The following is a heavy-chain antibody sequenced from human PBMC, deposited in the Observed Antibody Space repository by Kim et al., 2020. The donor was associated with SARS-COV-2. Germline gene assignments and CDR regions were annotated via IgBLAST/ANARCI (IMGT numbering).Heavy chain of an antibody. CDR1: GDSVSSNSAA. Sequence: SQTLSLTCAISGDSVSSNSAAWNWIRQSPSRGLEWLGRTFYRSKWYYEYALSVKSRITVNPDTSKNQFSLQLKSGTPEDTAVYYCVGGGGWNTWGQGTLVTVSS. V-gene: IGHV6-1*01. CDR3: VGGGGWNT. J-gene: IGHJ5*02. CDR2: TFYRSKWYY. D-gene: IGHD6-19*01.